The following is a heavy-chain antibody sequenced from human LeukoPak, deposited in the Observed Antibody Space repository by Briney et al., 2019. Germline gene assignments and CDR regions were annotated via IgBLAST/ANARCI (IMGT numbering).Heavy chain of an antibody. Sequence: PSETLPLTCTVPGASIRSEPYSRSWIRQPAGKGLEQLEHRFASLSTNYNPSLQNQHTMLVDTTKTQSSRTQSSVPAADSPVHYCASHRTSGSYHRHIDVWGKGTTVTVS. CDR2: RFASLST. J-gene: IGHJ6*03. CDR1: GASIRSEPYS. V-gene: IGHV4-61*09. D-gene: IGHD1-26*01. CDR3: ASHRTSGSYHRHIDV.